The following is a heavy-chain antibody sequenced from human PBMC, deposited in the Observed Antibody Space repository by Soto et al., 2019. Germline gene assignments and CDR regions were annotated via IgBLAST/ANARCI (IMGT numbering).Heavy chain of an antibody. D-gene: IGHD6-19*01. J-gene: IGHJ6*02. CDR3: ATVGYISGWYPYYYYGMDV. V-gene: IGHV1-69*13. Sequence: GASVKVSCKASGGTFSSYAISWVRQAPGQGLEWMGGIIPIFGTANYAQKFQGRVMITADESTSTAYMELSSLRSEDTAVYYCATVGYISGWYPYYYYGMDVWGQGTTVTVSS. CDR1: GGTFSSYA. CDR2: IIPIFGTA.